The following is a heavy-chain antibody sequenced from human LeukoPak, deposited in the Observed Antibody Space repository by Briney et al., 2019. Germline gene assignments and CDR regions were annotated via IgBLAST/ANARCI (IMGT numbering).Heavy chain of an antibody. CDR2: MNPNSGNT. CDR3: ARGAYYYDSSGYYFDY. V-gene: IGHV1-8*01. CDR1: GYTFTSYD. D-gene: IGHD3-22*01. Sequence: ASVKVSCKASGYTFTSYDINWVRQATGQGLEWMGWMNPNSGNTGYAQKFQGRVTRTRNTSISTAYMELSSLRSEDTAVYYCARGAYYYDSSGYYFDYWGQGTLVTVSS. J-gene: IGHJ4*02.